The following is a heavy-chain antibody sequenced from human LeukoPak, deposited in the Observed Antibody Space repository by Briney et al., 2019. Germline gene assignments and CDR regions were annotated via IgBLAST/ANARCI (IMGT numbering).Heavy chain of an antibody. D-gene: IGHD6-13*01. CDR1: GFTFSSYS. V-gene: IGHV3-21*01. CDR2: ISSSSSYI. Sequence: PGGSLRLSCAASGFTFSSYSMNWVRQAPGKGLEWVSSISSSSSYIYYADSVKGRFTISRDNAKNSLYLQMNSLRAEDTAVYYCARLPWPAAGTGAGAFDIWGQGTMVTVSS. CDR3: ARLPWPAAGTGAGAFDI. J-gene: IGHJ3*02.